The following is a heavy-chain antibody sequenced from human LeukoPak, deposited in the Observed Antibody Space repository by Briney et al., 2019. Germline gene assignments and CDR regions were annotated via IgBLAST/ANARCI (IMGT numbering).Heavy chain of an antibody. J-gene: IGHJ4*02. Sequence: GGSLRLSCVASGFIFTDHWMSWVRQAPGKGLEWVANIKEDESAKFYADSVRGRFTISRDSAKNSLYLQMNNLRVEDTAVYYCARAVDVADYWGRGTLVTVSS. CDR3: ARAVDVADY. D-gene: IGHD3-16*01. CDR2: IKEDESAK. CDR1: GFIFTDHW. V-gene: IGHV3-7*01.